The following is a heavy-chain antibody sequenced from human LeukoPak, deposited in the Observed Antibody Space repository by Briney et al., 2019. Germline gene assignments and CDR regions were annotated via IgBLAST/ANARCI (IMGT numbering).Heavy chain of an antibody. D-gene: IGHD3-10*01. CDR1: GYTFTSYG. Sequence: GASVKVSCKASGYTFTSYGISWVRQAPGQGLEWMGWIATNNGNTNYAQKLQGRITMTTDTSTSTAYMELRSLRSDDTAVYYCARFDYYGSGSSRDWGQGTLVTVSS. CDR2: IATNNGNT. V-gene: IGHV1-18*01. J-gene: IGHJ1*01. CDR3: ARFDYYGSGSSRD.